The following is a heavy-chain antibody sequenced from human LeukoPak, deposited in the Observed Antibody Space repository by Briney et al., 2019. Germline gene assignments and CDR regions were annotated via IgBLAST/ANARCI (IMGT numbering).Heavy chain of an antibody. CDR3: AKRSYSSSPGWLDP. CDR2: ISGSGGST. J-gene: IGHJ5*02. D-gene: IGHD6-6*01. Sequence: PGGSLRLSCAASEFAFTNYAMGWVRQAPGKGLEWVSAISGSGGSTYYADSVKGRFTISRDNSKNTLYLQMNSLRAEDTAVYYCAKRSYSSSPGWLDPWGQGTLVTVSS. V-gene: IGHV3-23*01. CDR1: EFAFTNYA.